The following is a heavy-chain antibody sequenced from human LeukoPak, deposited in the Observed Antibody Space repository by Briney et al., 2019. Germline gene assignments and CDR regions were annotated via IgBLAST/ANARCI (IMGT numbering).Heavy chain of an antibody. Sequence: PGGSLRLPCGASEFTFSSYWMHWVHKAPGKGLVWVSCFNSDRSITNYADSVKGRFTISRDNAKNTLYLQVNSLRAEDTAVYYCARDEEQQLLDYWGQGTPVTVSS. CDR3: ARDEEQQLLDY. D-gene: IGHD6-13*01. CDR2: FNSDRSIT. J-gene: IGHJ4*02. CDR1: EFTFSSYW. V-gene: IGHV3-74*01.